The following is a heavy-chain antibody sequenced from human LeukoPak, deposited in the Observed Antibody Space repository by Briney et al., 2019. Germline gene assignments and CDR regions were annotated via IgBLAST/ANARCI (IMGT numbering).Heavy chain of an antibody. Sequence: GSLRLSCAASGFTFSSYSMNWVRQAPGKGLEWVPSISSSSSYIYYADSVKGRFTISRDNAKNSLYLQMNSLRAEDTAVYYCARDIVVVPAAINSLVFYYGMDVWGQGTTVTVSS. J-gene: IGHJ6*02. V-gene: IGHV3-21*01. D-gene: IGHD2-2*01. CDR1: GFTFSSYS. CDR2: ISSSSSYI. CDR3: ARDIVVVPAAINSLVFYYGMDV.